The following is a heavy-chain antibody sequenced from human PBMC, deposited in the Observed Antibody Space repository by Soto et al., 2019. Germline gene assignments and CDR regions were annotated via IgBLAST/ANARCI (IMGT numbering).Heavy chain of an antibody. D-gene: IGHD1-26*01. J-gene: IGHJ5*02. Sequence: QVQLQESGPGLVKPSQTLSLTCTVSGGSISSGGYYWSWIRQHPGKGLEWIGYIYYSGSTYYNPSINSRVTISVDTSKNQFSLKLSSVTAADTAVYYCARYSGRYDNWFAPWGQGTLVTVSS. CDR2: IYYSGST. CDR1: GGSISSGGYY. V-gene: IGHV4-31*03. CDR3: ARYSGRYDNWFAP.